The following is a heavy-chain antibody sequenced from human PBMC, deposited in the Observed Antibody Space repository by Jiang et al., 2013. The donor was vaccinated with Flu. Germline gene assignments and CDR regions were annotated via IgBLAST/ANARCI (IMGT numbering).Heavy chain of an antibody. CDR1: W. Sequence: WMSWVRQAPGKGLEWVANIKQDGSEKYYVDSVKGRFTISRDNAKNSLYLQMNSLRAEDTAVYYCARLTYYYDSSGYDYWGQGTLVTVSS. CDR2: IKQDGSEK. D-gene: IGHD3-22*01. V-gene: IGHV3-7*01. CDR3: ARLTYYYDSSGYDY. J-gene: IGHJ4*02.